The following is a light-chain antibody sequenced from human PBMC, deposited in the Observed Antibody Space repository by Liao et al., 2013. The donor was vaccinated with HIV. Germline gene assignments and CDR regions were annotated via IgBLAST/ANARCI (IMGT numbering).Light chain of an antibody. J-gene: IGLJ2*01. CDR3: HLWDTHTDDWF. CDR2: YDS. Sequence: SYELTQAPSVSVAPGKTARITCGGNNIGSKSVHWYQQKPGQAPVLVIYYDSDRPSGIPERFSGSNSGNTATLTIIRVEAGDEADYYCHLWDTHTDDWFFGGGTKLTVL. V-gene: IGLV3-21*04. CDR1: NIGSKS.